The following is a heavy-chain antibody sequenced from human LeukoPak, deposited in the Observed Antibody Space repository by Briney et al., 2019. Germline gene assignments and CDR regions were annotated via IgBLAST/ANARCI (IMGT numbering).Heavy chain of an antibody. D-gene: IGHD3-10*01. V-gene: IGHV4-38-2*02. CDR3: ARDRLAIYGSGSYNY. CDR2: IYHSGTT. J-gene: IGHJ4*02. Sequence: SETLSLTCTVSGYSISSGFYWGWIRQPPGKGLECIGSIYHSGTTYYNPSLKSRVTISVDTSKNQFSLKLSSVTAADTAVYYCARDRLAIYGSGSYNYWGQGTLVTVSS. CDR1: GYSISSGFY.